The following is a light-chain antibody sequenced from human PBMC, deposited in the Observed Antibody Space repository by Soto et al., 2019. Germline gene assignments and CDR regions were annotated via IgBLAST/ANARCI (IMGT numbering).Light chain of an antibody. J-gene: IGKJ1*01. CDR3: QQSFSPLWT. CDR2: AAS. Sequence: DIQMTQSPSSLSASVGARVTITCRASQSISNYLNCYQQKPGKAPKLLIYAASSMQSGVPSRFNGSGSETDFTLTISSLQPDDSATYYCQQSFSPLWTFGQGTKVEV. CDR1: QSISNY. V-gene: IGKV1-39*01.